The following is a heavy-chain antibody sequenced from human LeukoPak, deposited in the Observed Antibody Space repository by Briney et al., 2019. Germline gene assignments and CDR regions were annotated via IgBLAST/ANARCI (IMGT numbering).Heavy chain of an antibody. Sequence: GGSPRLSCAASGFTFSSYWMHWVRPAPGKGLVWVSRINSVGSSTSYADSVKGRFTISRDNAKNTLYLQMNSLRAEDTAVYYCARALAFAGTGGFDPWGQGTLVTVSP. CDR1: GFTFSSYW. CDR2: INSVGSST. CDR3: ARALAFAGTGGFDP. J-gene: IGHJ5*02. V-gene: IGHV3-74*01. D-gene: IGHD6-19*01.